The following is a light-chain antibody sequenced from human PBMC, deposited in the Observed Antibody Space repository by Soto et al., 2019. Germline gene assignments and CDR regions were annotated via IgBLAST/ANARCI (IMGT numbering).Light chain of an antibody. Sequence: EIVMMQSPATLSVSPGESVTLSCRASQSVSSKLAWYQQKPGQAPRLLIYGASTRATGIPARFSGSGSGTEFTLIISSLQSEDSAVYYCQQYNSWLWTFGQGTKVDIK. CDR2: GAS. J-gene: IGKJ1*01. V-gene: IGKV3-15*01. CDR3: QQYNSWLWT. CDR1: QSVSSK.